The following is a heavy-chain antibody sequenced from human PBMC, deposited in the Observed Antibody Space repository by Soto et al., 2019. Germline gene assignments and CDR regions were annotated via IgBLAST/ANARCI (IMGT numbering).Heavy chain of an antibody. Sequence: VKVSCKASGGTFSSYAISWVRQAPGQGLEWMGGIIPIFGTANYAQKFQGRVTITADESTSTAYMELSSLRSEDTAVYYCAWQGTASGWFDYWGQGTLVAVSS. J-gene: IGHJ5*01. D-gene: IGHD1-1*01. CDR2: IIPIFGTA. CDR3: AWQGTASGWFDY. CDR1: GGTFSSYA. V-gene: IGHV1-69*13.